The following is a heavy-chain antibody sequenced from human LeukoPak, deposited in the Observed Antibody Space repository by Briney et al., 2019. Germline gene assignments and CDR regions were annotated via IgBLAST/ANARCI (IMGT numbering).Heavy chain of an antibody. V-gene: IGHV1-2*02. D-gene: IGHD6-13*01. J-gene: IGHJ4*02. CDR1: GYTFTGYY. Sequence: GASVKVSCKASGYTFTGYYMHWVRQAPGQGLEWMGWINPNSGGTNYAQKFQGRVTMTRDTSISTAYMELSRLRSEDTAVYYCARGRRIAAAGTYPGYWGQGTLVTVSS. CDR3: ARGRRIAAAGTYPGY. CDR2: INPNSGGT.